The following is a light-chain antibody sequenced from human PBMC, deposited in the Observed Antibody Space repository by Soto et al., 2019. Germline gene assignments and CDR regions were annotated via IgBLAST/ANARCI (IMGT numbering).Light chain of an antibody. CDR2: WAS. J-gene: IGKJ4*01. CDR1: QSVFYSSNNKNY. Sequence: DTVMTQSPDSLAVSLGERATINCKSSQSVFYSSNNKNYLAWYQQKPGQPPKQLIYWASTRESGVPDRFSGSGSGTHFTLTISSLQAEDVAVYYCQQYYSTPPTFGGGTKVEIK. V-gene: IGKV4-1*01. CDR3: QQYYSTPPT.